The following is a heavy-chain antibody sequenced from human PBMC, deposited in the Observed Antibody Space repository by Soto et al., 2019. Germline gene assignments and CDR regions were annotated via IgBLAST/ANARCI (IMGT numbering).Heavy chain of an antibody. CDR2: ISGSSGTV. CDR1: GFAFRSSA. CDR3: AKDPRVDIAVTGPSYLDF. J-gene: IGHJ4*02. V-gene: IGHV3-23*01. Sequence: GSVRISCAACGFAFRSSAMGWVRRATGKSLEWVSSISGSSGTVFYANSVKGRFTVSRDNSKTMLYLQMNSLRAEDTAVYYCAKDPRVDIAVTGPSYLDFWGQGTLVTVSS. D-gene: IGHD6-19*01.